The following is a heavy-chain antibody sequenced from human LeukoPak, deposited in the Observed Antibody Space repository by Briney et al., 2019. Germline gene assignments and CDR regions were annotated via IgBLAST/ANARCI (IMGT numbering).Heavy chain of an antibody. Sequence: GGSLRLSCVASGFTFSSRDWMTWVRQAPGKGLEWVANIKQDGSEKNYVDSVKGRFTISRDNSKNTLYLQMNSLRAEDTAVYYCARAYEERWLQSPYFDYWGQGTLVTVSS. CDR1: GFTFSSRDW. J-gene: IGHJ4*02. D-gene: IGHD5-24*01. V-gene: IGHV3-7*01. CDR2: IKQDGSEK. CDR3: ARAYEERWLQSPYFDY.